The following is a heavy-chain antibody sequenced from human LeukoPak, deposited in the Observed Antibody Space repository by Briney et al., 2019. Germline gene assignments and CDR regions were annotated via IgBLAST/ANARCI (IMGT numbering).Heavy chain of an antibody. CDR1: GFTFSSYS. Sequence: VGSLRLSCAASGFTFSSYSMNWVRQAPGKGLEWVSSISSSSRCIYYADSLKGRFTISRDNAKNSLYLQMNSLRAEDTAVYYCERETFCTNTTCPIGDHFDYWGQGTLVTVSS. CDR2: ISSSSRCI. CDR3: ERETFCTNTTCPIGDHFDY. D-gene: IGHD2-2*01. J-gene: IGHJ4*02. V-gene: IGHV3-21*01.